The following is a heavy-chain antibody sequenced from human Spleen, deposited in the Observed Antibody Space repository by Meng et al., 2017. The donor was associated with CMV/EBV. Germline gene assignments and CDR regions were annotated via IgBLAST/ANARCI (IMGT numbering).Heavy chain of an antibody. V-gene: IGHV3-23*01. D-gene: IGHD5-24*01. CDR2: LSSGGST. J-gene: IGHJ4*02. CDR1: GFTFRDYA. CDR3: AKLFPRHGHTQDY. Sequence: GGSLRLSCTASGFTFRDYAMSWVRQAPGKGLEWVSTLSSGGSTYYADSVKGRFTISRGNSKNTLYLQMNSLRAEDTAVYYCAKLFPRHGHTQDYWGQGTLVTVSS.